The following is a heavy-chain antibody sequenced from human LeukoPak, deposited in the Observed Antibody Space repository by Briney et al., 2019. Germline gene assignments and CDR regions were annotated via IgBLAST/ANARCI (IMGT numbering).Heavy chain of an antibody. V-gene: IGHV3-30-3*02. Sequence: PGRSLRLSCAAPGFTFNSYTMHWVRQAPGKGLEWVAVMSSDGNKKFYAEYVKGRFTISRDNSENTLYLEMNSLRAEDTAVYYCAKLAGGAVGGWFDPWGQGTLVTVSS. CDR3: AKLAGGAVGGWFDP. CDR1: GFTFNSYT. CDR2: MSSDGNKK. D-gene: IGHD6-19*01. J-gene: IGHJ5*02.